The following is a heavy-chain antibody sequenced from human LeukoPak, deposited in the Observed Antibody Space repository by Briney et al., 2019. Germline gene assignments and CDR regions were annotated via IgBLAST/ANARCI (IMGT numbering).Heavy chain of an antibody. J-gene: IGHJ4*02. Sequence: SDTLSLTCSVSGDSVTSYYWSWLRPPPAKGLEGIGYVSSDGTTNYTPSLRSRVIMSVDTAKNHISLSLTSLTAADTAIYYCARLDCTGDGCYNHWGQGTLVTVSS. CDR3: ARLDCTGDGCYNH. D-gene: IGHD2-8*02. CDR1: GDSVTSYY. V-gene: IGHV4-59*08. CDR2: VSSDGTT.